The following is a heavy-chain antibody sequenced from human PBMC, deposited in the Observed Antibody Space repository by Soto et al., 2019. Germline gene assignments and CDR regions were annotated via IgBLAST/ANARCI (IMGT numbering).Heavy chain of an antibody. D-gene: IGHD3-22*01. CDR3: ARHPHYYDSSGYPAYAFDI. Sequence: SETLSLTCTVSGGSISSYYCSWIRQAAGKGLEWIGRIHTSGSPNYNPSLKSRVTMSADTSKNQFSLKLSSVTAADTAVYYCARHPHYYDSSGYPAYAFDIWGQGTMVTVSS. CDR2: IHTSGSP. CDR1: GGSISSYY. J-gene: IGHJ3*02. V-gene: IGHV4-4*07.